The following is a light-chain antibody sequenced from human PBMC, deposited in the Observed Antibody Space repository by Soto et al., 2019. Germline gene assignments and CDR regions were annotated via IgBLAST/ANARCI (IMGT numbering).Light chain of an antibody. Sequence: IQMTQFPPSLSASIGDRVTITCQASHDIRNSLNWYQQSPGKPPKLLISDASNLELGVPSNFSGTGFGTDFSFTIINLHPEDIGTYYCQQYDNLPHTFGGGTKVDIK. V-gene: IGKV1-33*01. CDR3: QQYDNLPHT. CDR2: DAS. J-gene: IGKJ4*01. CDR1: HDIRNS.